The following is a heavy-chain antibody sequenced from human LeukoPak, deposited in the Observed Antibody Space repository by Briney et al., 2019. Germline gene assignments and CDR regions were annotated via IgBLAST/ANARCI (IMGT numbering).Heavy chain of an antibody. CDR2: ISAYNGNT. CDR1: GYTFTSYG. D-gene: IGHD3-22*01. Sequence: ASVTVSCKASGYTFTSYGISWVRQAPGQGLEWMGWISAYNGNTNYAQKLQGRVTMTTDTSTRTVYMELRGLRSDDTAVYYCARVNYYDNSGRGAFDIWGQGTMVTVSS. CDR3: ARVNYYDNSGRGAFDI. J-gene: IGHJ3*02. V-gene: IGHV1-18*01.